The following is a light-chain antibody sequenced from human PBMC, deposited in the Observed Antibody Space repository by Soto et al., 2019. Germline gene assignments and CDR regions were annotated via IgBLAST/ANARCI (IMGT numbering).Light chain of an antibody. Sequence: DIQMTQSPSTLSASVGDRVTITCRASQSISSWLAWYQQKPGKAPKLLIFDASSLESGTPSRFSGRRSGTQFTLTINGLQPDDCATYYCQQYENYWTFGQGTKVDIK. V-gene: IGKV1-5*01. CDR2: DAS. CDR3: QQYENYWT. CDR1: QSISSW. J-gene: IGKJ1*01.